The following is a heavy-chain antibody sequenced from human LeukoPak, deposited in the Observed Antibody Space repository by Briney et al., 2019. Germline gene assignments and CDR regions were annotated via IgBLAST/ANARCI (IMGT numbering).Heavy chain of an antibody. J-gene: IGHJ3*02. CDR3: ARPYYYDSSGYRPGAFDI. V-gene: IGHV1-69*04. D-gene: IGHD3-22*01. Sequence: SVKVSCKASGGTFSSYAISWVRQAPGQGLEWMGRIIPILGIANYAQKFQGRVTITADKSTSTAYMELSSLRSEDTAVYYCARPYYYDSSGYRPGAFDIWGQGTMVTVSS. CDR2: IIPILGIA. CDR1: GGTFSSYA.